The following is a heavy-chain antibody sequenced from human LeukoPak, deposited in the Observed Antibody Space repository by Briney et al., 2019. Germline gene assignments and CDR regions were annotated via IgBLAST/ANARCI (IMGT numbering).Heavy chain of an antibody. CDR1: GGSISSYY. CDR2: IYYSGST. J-gene: IGHJ4*02. CDR3: ARVDYSNYHYYFDY. Sequence: NPSETLSFTCTVSGGSISSYYWSWIRQPPGKGLEWIGYIYYSGSTNYNPSLKSRVTMSVDTSKNQFSLKLSSVTAADTAVYYCARVDYSNYHYYFDYWGQGTLVTVSS. V-gene: IGHV4-59*12. D-gene: IGHD4-11*01.